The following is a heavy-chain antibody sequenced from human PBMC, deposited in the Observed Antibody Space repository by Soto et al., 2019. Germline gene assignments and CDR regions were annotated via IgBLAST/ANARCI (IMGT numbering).Heavy chain of an antibody. CDR1: NASISSRKW. D-gene: IGHD3-10*01. CDR2: IYHSGSI. V-gene: IGHV4-4*02. Sequence: QVHLQESGPGLVKPSGTLSLTCTVSNASISSRKWWTWVRQTPGKGLEWIGEIYHSGSINHNPSLKSGVTTSVDKSKNQFSLKMTSVTAADTSVYYCASKFGELLADAFDIWGQGTVVTVSS. J-gene: IGHJ3*02. CDR3: ASKFGELLADAFDI.